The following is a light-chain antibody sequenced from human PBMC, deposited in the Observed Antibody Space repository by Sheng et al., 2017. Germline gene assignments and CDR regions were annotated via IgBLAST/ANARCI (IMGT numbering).Light chain of an antibody. V-gene: IGKV1-8*01. CDR1: QGISSY. J-gene: IGKJ2*01. Sequence: AIRITQSPSSFSASTGDRVTITCRASQGISSYLAWYQQKPGKAPKLLIYAASTLQSGVPSRFSGSGSGTDFSLTISSLQSEDFATYYCQQYYTYPYTFGQGTKLEIK. CDR3: QQYYTYPYT. CDR2: AAS.